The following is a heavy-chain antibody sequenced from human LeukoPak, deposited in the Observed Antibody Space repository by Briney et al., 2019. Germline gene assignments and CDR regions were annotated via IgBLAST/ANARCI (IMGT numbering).Heavy chain of an antibody. V-gene: IGHV3-7*01. CDR2: IKQDGSEK. Sequence: GGSLRLSCAASEFTFSDYWMSWVRQAPGKGLEWVANIKQDGSEKYYVDSVKGRFTISRDNAKNSLYLQMNSLRAEDTAVYYCAREVGHYYYYYYYMDVWGKGTTVTVSS. CDR3: AREVGHYYYYYYYMDV. D-gene: IGHD1-26*01. CDR1: EFTFSDYW. J-gene: IGHJ6*03.